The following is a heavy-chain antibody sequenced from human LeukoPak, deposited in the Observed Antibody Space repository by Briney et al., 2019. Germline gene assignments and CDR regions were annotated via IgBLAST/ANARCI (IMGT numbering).Heavy chain of an antibody. J-gene: IGHJ3*02. CDR1: GGSISSSSYY. D-gene: IGHD6-19*01. CDR2: IYYSGST. CDR3: ARDDPLSSGWYPPGAFDI. V-gene: IGHV4-39*07. Sequence: PSETLSLTCTVSGGSISSSSYYWGWIRQPPGKGLEWIGSIYYSGSTNYNPSLRSRVTMSVDTSKNQFSLKLSSVTAADTAVYYCARDDPLSSGWYPPGAFDIWGQGTMVTVSS.